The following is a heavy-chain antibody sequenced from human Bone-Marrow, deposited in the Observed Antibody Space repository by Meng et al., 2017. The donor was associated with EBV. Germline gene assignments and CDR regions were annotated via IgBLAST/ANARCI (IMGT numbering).Heavy chain of an antibody. CDR3: AKRTTAYLFDY. J-gene: IGHJ4*02. D-gene: IGHD4-17*01. Sequence: QVELLESGLAAWKHSGYVSLLGAVVVGSIRSSYCWSWVRKPPGKGLEWIGEIYHCGSTNYNPSLKSRVTISVDKSKNQFSLKLSSVTAADTAVYYCAKRTTAYLFDYWGQGTLVTVSS. CDR1: VGSIRSSYC. CDR2: IYHCGST. V-gene: IGHV4-4*02.